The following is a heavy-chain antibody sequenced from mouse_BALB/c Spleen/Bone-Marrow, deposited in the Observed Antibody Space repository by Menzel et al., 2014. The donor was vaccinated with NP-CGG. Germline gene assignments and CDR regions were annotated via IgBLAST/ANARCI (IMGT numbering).Heavy chain of an antibody. J-gene: IGHJ3*01. CDR1: GFSLTSYG. V-gene: IGHV2-9*02. CDR2: IWAGGST. CDR3: AREGGYYYGSRVAWFAY. Sequence: VKVVESGPGLVAPSQSLSITCTVSGFSLTSYGVHWVRQPPGKGLEWLGVIWAGGSTNYNSALMSRLSISKDNSKSQVFLKMNSLQTDDTAMYYCAREGGYYYGSRVAWFAYWGQETLVTVSA. D-gene: IGHD1-1*01.